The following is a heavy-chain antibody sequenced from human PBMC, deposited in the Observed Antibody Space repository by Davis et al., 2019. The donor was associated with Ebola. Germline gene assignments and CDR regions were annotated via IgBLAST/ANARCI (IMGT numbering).Heavy chain of an antibody. CDR2: INPNSGGT. CDR3: ARDADLTIFGGNWFDP. Sequence: ASVKVSCTASGYTFTGYYMHWVRQAPGQGLEWMGWINPNSGGTHYAQKFPGWVTMTRDTSISTAYMELSRLRSDDTAVYYCARDADLTIFGGNWFDPWGQGTLVTVSS. CDR1: GYTFTGYY. V-gene: IGHV1-2*04. D-gene: IGHD3-3*01. J-gene: IGHJ5*02.